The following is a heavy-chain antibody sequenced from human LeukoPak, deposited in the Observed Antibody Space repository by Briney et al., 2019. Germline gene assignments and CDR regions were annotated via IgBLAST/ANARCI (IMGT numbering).Heavy chain of an antibody. Sequence: NPSETLSLTCTVSGVSISTSSYYWGWIRQPPGKGLEWVAKIYFNGGTAYNPSLKSRVAIFVETSKNQFSLKVNSVTAADAAVYYCARGIAADMDYWGQGTLVTVSS. V-gene: IGHV4-39*01. D-gene: IGHD6-25*01. CDR1: GVSISTSSYY. CDR2: IYFNGGT. CDR3: ARGIAADMDY. J-gene: IGHJ4*02.